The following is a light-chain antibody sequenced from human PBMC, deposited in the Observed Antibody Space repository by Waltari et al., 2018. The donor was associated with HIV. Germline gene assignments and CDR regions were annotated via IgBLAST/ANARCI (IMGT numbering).Light chain of an antibody. Sequence: QSVLTQPPSVSAAPGPDVTISCSGSSSNIGSNYVSWYQQLPGTAHKRLTDDNNKRPSGIPDRVSGSKSGTSATLGVTGLQTGDEADYYCGTWDSSLSTWVFGGGTKLTVL. CDR3: GTWDSSLSTWV. V-gene: IGLV1-51*01. J-gene: IGLJ3*02. CDR1: SSNIGSNY. CDR2: DNN.